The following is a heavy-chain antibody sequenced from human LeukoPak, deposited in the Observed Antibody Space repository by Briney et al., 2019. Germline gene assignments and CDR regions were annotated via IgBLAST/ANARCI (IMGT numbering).Heavy chain of an antibody. Sequence: GGSLRLSCAASGFTFRNFWMNWARQAPGKGLEWVASIMKDGGQKKYVDSVKGRFTISRDNAQNSLYLQMNSLRAEDTAVYYCAKWKYSNSGIDDYWGQGTLVTVSS. CDR3: AKWKYSNSGIDDY. CDR1: GFTFRNFW. CDR2: IMKDGGQK. D-gene: IGHD6-6*01. V-gene: IGHV3-7*03. J-gene: IGHJ4*02.